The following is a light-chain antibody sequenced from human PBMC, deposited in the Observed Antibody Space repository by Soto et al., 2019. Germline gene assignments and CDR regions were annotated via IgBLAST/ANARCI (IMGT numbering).Light chain of an antibody. CDR3: QQRDIWPWT. V-gene: IGKV3D-20*02. Sequence: EIVLTPSPGTLSLSPGARAILSCRASQSVDRNYLAWYQPKPGQAPRLLIYGASTRATGIPDRFSGSGSGTDFTLTISRLEPEDFAVYYCQQRDIWPWTFGQGTKVDIK. CDR1: QSVDRNY. J-gene: IGKJ1*01. CDR2: GAS.